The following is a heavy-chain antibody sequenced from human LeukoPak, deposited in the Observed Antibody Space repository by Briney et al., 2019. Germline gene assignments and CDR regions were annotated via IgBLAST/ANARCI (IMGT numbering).Heavy chain of an antibody. J-gene: IGHJ4*02. CDR1: GFTFSSYG. CDR2: ISYDGSNK. Sequence: GGSLRLSCAASGFTFSSYGMHWVRQAPGKGLEWVAVISYDGSNKYYADSVKGLFTISRDNSKNTLYLQMNSLRAEDTAVYYCAGEGAHGDYDYWGQGTLVTVSS. CDR3: AGEGAHGDYDY. V-gene: IGHV3-30*03. D-gene: IGHD4-17*01.